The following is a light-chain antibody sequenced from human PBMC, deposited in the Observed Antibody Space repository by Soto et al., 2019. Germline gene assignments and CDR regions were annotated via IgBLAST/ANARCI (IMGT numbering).Light chain of an antibody. V-gene: IGKV1-8*01. CDR3: QQYYSYPQT. J-gene: IGKJ1*01. CDR1: QGISSY. Sequence: AIRMTQSPSSLSASTGDRVTITCRASQGISSYLAWYQQKPWKAPKLLIYAASTLQSRVPSRFSGSGSGTDFTLTISCLQAEDFANYYCQQYYSYPQTFGQGTKVEIK. CDR2: AAS.